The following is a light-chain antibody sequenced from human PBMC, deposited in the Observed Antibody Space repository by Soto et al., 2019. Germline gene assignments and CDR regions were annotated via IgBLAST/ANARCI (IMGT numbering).Light chain of an antibody. V-gene: IGKV3-20*01. Sequence: IVLTQSPGTLSLSPCERATLSCRASQSVSNNYLAWYQQKAGQAPRLLIYGASNRATGIPDRLSGSGSGTDFTLTISRLEPEDFAVYYCQQYGSSGTFGQGTKVDIK. CDR2: GAS. CDR1: QSVSNNY. J-gene: IGKJ1*01. CDR3: QQYGSSGT.